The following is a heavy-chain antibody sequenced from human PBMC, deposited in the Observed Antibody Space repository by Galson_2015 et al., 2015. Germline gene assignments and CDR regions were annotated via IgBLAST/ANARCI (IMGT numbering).Heavy chain of an antibody. CDR3: ARDLGYHGSGSNNWAYFFDD. J-gene: IGHJ4*02. D-gene: IGHD3-10*01. V-gene: IGHV4-38-2*02. CDR2: SYFSGNK. Sequence: IRQSPGKGLEWIGSSYFSGNKYYNPSLQSRVALSMDTSKNQFSLKLRSVTAADTAVYYCARDLGYHGSGSNNWAYFFDDWGQGTLVTVSS.